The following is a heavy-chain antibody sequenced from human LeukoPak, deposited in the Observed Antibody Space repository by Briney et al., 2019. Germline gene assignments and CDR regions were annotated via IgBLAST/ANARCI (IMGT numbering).Heavy chain of an antibody. CDR1: GGSFSGYY. CDR3: ARSSPFIYSSSWYRLPFDY. V-gene: IGHV4-34*01. CDR2: INHSGST. J-gene: IGHJ4*02. D-gene: IGHD6-13*01. Sequence: PSETLSLTCAVYGGSFSGYYWSWIRQPPGKGLEWIGEINHSGSTNYNPSLKSRVTISVDTSKNQFSLKLSSVTAADTAVYYCARSSPFIYSSSWYRLPFDYWGQGTLVTVSS.